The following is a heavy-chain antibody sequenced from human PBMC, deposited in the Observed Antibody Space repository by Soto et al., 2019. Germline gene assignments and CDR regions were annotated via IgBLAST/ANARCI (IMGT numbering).Heavy chain of an antibody. D-gene: IGHD6-19*01. CDR1: GGTFSSYA. CDR3: ARATVSSSSGWLYNWFDP. J-gene: IGHJ5*02. V-gene: IGHV1-69*13. CDR2: IIPIFGTA. Sequence: VASVKVSCKASGGTFSSYAISWVRQAPGQGLEWMGGIIPIFGTANYAQKFQGRVTITADESTSTAYMELSSLRSEDTAVYYCARATVSSSSGWLYNWFDPWGQGTLVTVSS.